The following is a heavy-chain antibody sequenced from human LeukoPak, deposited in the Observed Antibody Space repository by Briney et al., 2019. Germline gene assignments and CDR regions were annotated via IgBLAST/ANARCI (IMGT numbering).Heavy chain of an antibody. CDR3: ATVDASTVTIDY. J-gene: IGHJ4*02. Sequence: ASVKVSCKASGYTFTSYDINWVRQATGQGLGWMGWMNPNSGNTGYAQKFQGRVTMTRNTSISTAYMELSSLRSEDTAVYYCATVDASTVTIDYWGQGTLVTVSS. V-gene: IGHV1-8*01. CDR2: MNPNSGNT. CDR1: GYTFTSYD. D-gene: IGHD4-17*01.